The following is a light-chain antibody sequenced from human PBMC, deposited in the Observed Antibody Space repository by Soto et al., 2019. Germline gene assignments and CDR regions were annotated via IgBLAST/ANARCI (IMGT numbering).Light chain of an antibody. J-gene: IGKJ1*01. Sequence: DIQMTQSPSTLSASVGERVTITCLASQSISSWLAWYQQKPGKAPKLLIYKASTLESGVPSNFSGSGSGAEFTLTISSLQPEDFATYYCQQYNAYPWTFGQGTKVDIK. V-gene: IGKV1-5*03. CDR2: KAS. CDR1: QSISSW. CDR3: QQYNAYPWT.